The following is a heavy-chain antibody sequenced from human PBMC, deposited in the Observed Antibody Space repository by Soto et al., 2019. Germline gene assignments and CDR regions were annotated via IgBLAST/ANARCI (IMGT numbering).Heavy chain of an antibody. CDR2: ISYDGSNK. CDR1: GFTFSSYA. J-gene: IGHJ4*02. D-gene: IGHD4-17*01. Sequence: QVQLVESGGGVVQPGRSLRLSCAASGFTFSSYAMHWVRQAPGKGLEWVAVISYDGSNKYYADSVKGRFTISRDNSKNTLYLQMNSLRAEDTVVYYCARDPSRYGDYGLDYWGQGTLVTVSS. V-gene: IGHV3-30-3*01. CDR3: ARDPSRYGDYGLDY.